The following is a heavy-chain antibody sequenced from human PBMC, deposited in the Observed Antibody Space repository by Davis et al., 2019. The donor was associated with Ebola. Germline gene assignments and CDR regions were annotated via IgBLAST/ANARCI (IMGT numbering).Heavy chain of an antibody. CDR3: ARGSGGYSSSLFYYYYYGMDV. CDR2: INPNSGGT. CDR1: GYTFTDYY. J-gene: IGHJ6*02. Sequence: ASVKVSCKASGYTFTDYYMHWVRQAPGQGLEWMGWINPNSGGTNYSQKFQGRVTMTRDTSISTAYMELSRLRSDDTAVYYCARGSGGYSSSLFYYYYYGMDVWGQGTTVTVSS. V-gene: IGHV1-2*02. D-gene: IGHD6-6*01.